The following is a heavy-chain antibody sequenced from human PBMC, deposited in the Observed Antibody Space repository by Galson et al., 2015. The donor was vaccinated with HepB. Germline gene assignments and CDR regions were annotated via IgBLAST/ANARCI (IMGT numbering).Heavy chain of an antibody. V-gene: IGHV3-49*03. CDR2: IRSKAYGGTT. CDR1: GFNFGDYA. J-gene: IGHJ3*02. CDR3: TRDHVKTSTAFDI. Sequence: SLRLSCAASGFNFGDYAMSWFRQAPGMGLEWIGFIRSKAYGGTTHYVASLKGRFTISRDDSKSVAYLQMNSLHTEDTAMYYCTRDHVKTSTAFDIWGQGTMVTVSS.